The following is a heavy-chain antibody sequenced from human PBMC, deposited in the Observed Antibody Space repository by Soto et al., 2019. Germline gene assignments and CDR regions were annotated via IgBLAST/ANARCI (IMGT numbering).Heavy chain of an antibody. V-gene: IGHV3-23*01. CDR1: GFTFSSYA. Sequence: GGSLRLSCAASGFTFSSYAMSWVRQSPGKGLEWVSAISGSGGSTYYADSVKGRFTISRDNSKNTLYLQMNSLRAEDTAVYYCAKPRSLLWFGEYDYWGQGTLVTVSS. CDR3: AKPRSLLWFGEYDY. CDR2: ISGSGGST. J-gene: IGHJ4*02. D-gene: IGHD3-10*01.